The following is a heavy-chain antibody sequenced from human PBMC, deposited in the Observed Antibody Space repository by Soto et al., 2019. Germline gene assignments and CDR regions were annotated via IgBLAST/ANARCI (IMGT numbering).Heavy chain of an antibody. J-gene: IGHJ4*02. V-gene: IGHV3-23*01. CDR3: AKDHAWGRRVTTRFDY. Sequence: EVQLLESGGNLVQPGGSLRLSCAASGFTFSTYGMTWVRQAPGKGLEWVSSISDSGDSTYYADSVKGRFTISRDNSKNTLFLQMNSLGAEDTAVYYCAKDHAWGRRVTTRFDYWGQGALVTVSS. CDR1: GFTFSTYG. CDR2: ISDSGDST. D-gene: IGHD4-17*01.